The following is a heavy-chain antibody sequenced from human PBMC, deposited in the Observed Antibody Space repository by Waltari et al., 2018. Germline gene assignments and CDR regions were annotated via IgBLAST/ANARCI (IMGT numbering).Heavy chain of an antibody. CDR3: AGGVGVVAAPAPNWFDP. J-gene: IGHJ5*02. V-gene: IGHV1-69*05. D-gene: IGHD2-15*01. CDR1: GGTFSSYA. Sequence: QVQLVQSGAEVKKPGSSVKVSCKASGGTFSSYAISWVRQAPGQGLEWLGGIIPIFGTANYAQKFQGRVTITTDESTSTAYMELSSLRSEDTAVYYCAGGVGVVAAPAPNWFDPWGQGTLVTVSS. CDR2: IIPIFGTA.